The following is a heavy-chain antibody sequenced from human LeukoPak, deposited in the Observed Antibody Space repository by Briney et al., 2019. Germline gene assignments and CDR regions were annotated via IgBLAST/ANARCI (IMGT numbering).Heavy chain of an antibody. Sequence: KPSETLSLTGTVSGGSISSYYWSWIRQPPGKGLEWIGYIYYSGSTNYNPSLKSRVTISVDTSKNQFSLKLSSVTAADTAVYYCASTEIVVVPAAIRDYYYYMDVWGKGTTVTVSS. V-gene: IGHV4-59*01. CDR1: GGSISSYY. D-gene: IGHD2-2*01. CDR2: IYYSGST. J-gene: IGHJ6*03. CDR3: ASTEIVVVPAAIRDYYYYMDV.